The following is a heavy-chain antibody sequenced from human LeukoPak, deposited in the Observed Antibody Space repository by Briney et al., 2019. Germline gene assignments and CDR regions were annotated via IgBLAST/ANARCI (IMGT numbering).Heavy chain of an antibody. V-gene: IGHV3-30-3*01. CDR2: ISYDGSNK. J-gene: IGHJ6*02. D-gene: IGHD3-3*01. CDR1: GFTFSSYA. Sequence: PGGSLRLSCAASGFTFSSYAMSWVRQAPGKGLEWVAVISYDGSNKYYADSVKGRFTISRDNSKNTLYLQMNSLRAEDTAVYYCAREGGPYYDFWIFYYYYGMDVWGQGTTVTVSS. CDR3: AREGGPYYDFWIFYYYYGMDV.